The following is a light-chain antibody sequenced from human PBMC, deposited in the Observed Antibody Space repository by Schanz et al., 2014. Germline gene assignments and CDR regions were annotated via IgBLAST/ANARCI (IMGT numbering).Light chain of an antibody. CDR2: WAS. V-gene: IGKV4-1*01. Sequence: DIVMTQSPDSLAVSLGERATFNCKSSQNVLYSSNNKNYLAWYQQKPGQPPKLLIYWASTRESGVPDRFSGSGSGTDFTLTISSLQSEDIAVYYCQQYNTWPPRYTFGQGTKLEIK. CDR3: QQYNTWPPRYT. J-gene: IGKJ2*01. CDR1: QNVLYSSNNKNY.